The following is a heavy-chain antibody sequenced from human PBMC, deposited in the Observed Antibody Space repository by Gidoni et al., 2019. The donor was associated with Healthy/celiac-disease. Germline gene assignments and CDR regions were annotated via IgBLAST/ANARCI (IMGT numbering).Heavy chain of an antibody. Sequence: QVQLQQWGAGLLKPSETLSLTCAVYGGSFSGYYWSWIRQPPGKGLEWIGEINHSGSTNYNPSLKSRVTISVDTSKNQFSLKLSSVTAADTAVYYCARKGRYSSYFDYWGQGTLVTVSS. V-gene: IGHV4-34*01. D-gene: IGHD6-19*01. CDR3: ARKGRYSSYFDY. CDR2: INHSGST. J-gene: IGHJ4*02. CDR1: GGSFSGYY.